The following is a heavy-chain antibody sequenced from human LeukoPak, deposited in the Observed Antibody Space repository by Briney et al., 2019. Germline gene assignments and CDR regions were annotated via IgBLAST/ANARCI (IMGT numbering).Heavy chain of an antibody. Sequence: GGSLRLSCAASGFTFSSYAMGWVRQPPGKGLEWVSAVLASGGRTFYADPVKGRFTISRDNSKNTLYLQMNGLRAEDTAVYYCAKYYKLSGYYLGGYDYWGQGTLVTVSS. J-gene: IGHJ4*02. D-gene: IGHD3-22*01. CDR1: GFTFSSYA. CDR2: VLASGGRT. CDR3: AKYYKLSGYYLGGYDY. V-gene: IGHV3-23*01.